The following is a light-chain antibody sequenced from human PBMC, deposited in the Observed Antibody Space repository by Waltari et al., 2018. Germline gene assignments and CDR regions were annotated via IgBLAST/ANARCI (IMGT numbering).Light chain of an antibody. V-gene: IGKV1-39*01. CDR2: KAV. Sequence: DIQMTQSPSSLSASVGDRVVITCRESESISSYLNWYQQETGKAPKLLIYKAVNLQSGVPSRFSGSGSGTDFTLTIISLQPEDFATYYCQQSYSSPYTFGQGTKVEIK. CDR1: ESISSY. CDR3: QQSYSSPYT. J-gene: IGKJ2*01.